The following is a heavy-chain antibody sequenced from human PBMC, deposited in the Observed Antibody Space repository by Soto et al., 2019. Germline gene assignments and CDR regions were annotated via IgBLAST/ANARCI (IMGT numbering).Heavy chain of an antibody. CDR3: AKDIEEVVYYYGMDV. CDR2: ISYDGNNK. D-gene: IGHD1-26*01. J-gene: IGHJ6*02. V-gene: IGHV3-30*18. Sequence: QVQLVESGGGVVQPGRSLRLSWAASGFTFSSYGMHWVRQAPGKGLEWGALISYDGNNKYYADSVKGRFTIARDNSKNTLFLQMNGLSAEDTAVYYCAKDIEEVVYYYGMDVWGQGTTVTVSS. CDR1: GFTFSSYG.